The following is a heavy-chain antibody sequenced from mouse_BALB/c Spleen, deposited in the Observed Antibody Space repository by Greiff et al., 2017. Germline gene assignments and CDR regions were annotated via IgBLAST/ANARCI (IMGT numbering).Heavy chain of an antibody. Sequence: VKLQESGAELVKPGASVKLSCKASGYTFTEYIIHWVKQRSGQGLEWIGWFYPGSGSIKYNEKFKDKATLTADKSSSTVYMELSRLTSEDSAVYFCARHEEGITTVVGYFDYWGQGTTLTVSS. D-gene: IGHD1-1*01. CDR1: GYTFTEYI. CDR3: ARHEEGITTVVGYFDY. V-gene: IGHV1-62-2*01. J-gene: IGHJ2*01. CDR2: FYPGSGSI.